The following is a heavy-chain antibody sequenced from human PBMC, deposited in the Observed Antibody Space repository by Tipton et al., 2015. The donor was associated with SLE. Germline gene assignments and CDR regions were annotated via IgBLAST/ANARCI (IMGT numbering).Heavy chain of an antibody. V-gene: IGHV4-59*11. J-gene: IGHJ2*01. CDR1: GGSISSHY. D-gene: IGHD5-12*01. CDR3: ARKSVEGGYDTSFDL. Sequence: LRLSCTVSGGSISSHYWSWIRQPPGKGLEWIGYIYYSGSTNYNPSLKSRVTISVDTSKNQFSLKLSSVTAADTAVYYCARKSVEGGYDTSFDLWGRGTLVTVSS. CDR2: IYYSGST.